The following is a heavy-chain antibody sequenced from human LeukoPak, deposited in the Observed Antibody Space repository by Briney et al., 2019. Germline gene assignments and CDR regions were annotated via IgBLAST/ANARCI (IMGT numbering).Heavy chain of an antibody. CDR1: GYTFTSYY. Sequence: ASVKVSCKASGYTFTSYYMHWVRQAPGQGLEWMGIINPSGGSTSYAQKFQGRVTITADESTSTAYMELSSLRSEDTAVYYCASHGTGYYSLRFDPWGQGTLVTVSS. CDR3: ASHGTGYYSLRFDP. CDR2: INPSGGST. J-gene: IGHJ5*02. D-gene: IGHD3/OR15-3a*01. V-gene: IGHV1-46*01.